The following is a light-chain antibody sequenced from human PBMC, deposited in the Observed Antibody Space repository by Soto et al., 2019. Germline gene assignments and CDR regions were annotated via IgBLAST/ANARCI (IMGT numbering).Light chain of an antibody. Sequence: DIQMAQSPSSLSASVGDRLTITCQASQDIRNYLNWFQQKPGKAPQLLIFDASNLEPGVPSSFSGSGSGTEFTLTISSLQPEDFATYYCLQYANLPLTFGGGTK. CDR1: QDIRNY. V-gene: IGKV1-33*01. J-gene: IGKJ4*01. CDR2: DAS. CDR3: LQYANLPLT.